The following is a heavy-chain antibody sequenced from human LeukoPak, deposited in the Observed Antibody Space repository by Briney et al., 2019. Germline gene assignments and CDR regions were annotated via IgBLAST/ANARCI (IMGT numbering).Heavy chain of an antibody. CDR2: ISSSSSYI. CDR1: GFTFSSYS. Sequence: PGGSLRLSCAASGFTFSSYSMNWVRQAPGKGLEWVSSISSSSSYIYYADSVKGRFTISRDNAKNSLYLQMNSLRAEDTAVYYCVKSHPLYANYDFWSGYFLFDYWGQGTLVTVSS. J-gene: IGHJ4*02. CDR3: VKSHPLYANYDFWSGYFLFDY. V-gene: IGHV3-21*01. D-gene: IGHD3-3*01.